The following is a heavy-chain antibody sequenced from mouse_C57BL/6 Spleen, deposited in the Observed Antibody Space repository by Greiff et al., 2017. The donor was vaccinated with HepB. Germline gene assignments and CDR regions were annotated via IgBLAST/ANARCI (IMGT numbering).Heavy chain of an antibody. CDR2: INYDVSST. Sequence: EVKLVESEGGLVQPGSSMKLSCTASGFTFSDYYMAWVGRVPEKGLEWVANINYDVSSTYYLDSLKSRFIISRDNAKNILYLQMSSLKSEDTATYYCARGRQGVFDYWGQGTTLTVSS. CDR1: GFTFSDYY. D-gene: IGHD3-2*01. V-gene: IGHV5-16*01. CDR3: ARGRQGVFDY. J-gene: IGHJ2*01.